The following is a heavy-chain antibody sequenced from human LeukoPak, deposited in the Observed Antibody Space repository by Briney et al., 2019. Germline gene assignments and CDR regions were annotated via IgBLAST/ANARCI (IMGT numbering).Heavy chain of an antibody. CDR3: ARGDPAGRNGWFDP. D-gene: IGHD6-13*01. Sequence: SQTLSLTCAISGDSVSSNSAAWNWIRQSPSRGLEWLGRTYYRSKWYNDYAVSVKSRIIINPDTSKNQFSLQLNSVTPEDTAVYYCARGDPAGRNGWFDPWGQGTLVTVSS. CDR1: GDSVSSNSAA. J-gene: IGHJ5*02. CDR2: TYYRSKWYN. V-gene: IGHV6-1*01.